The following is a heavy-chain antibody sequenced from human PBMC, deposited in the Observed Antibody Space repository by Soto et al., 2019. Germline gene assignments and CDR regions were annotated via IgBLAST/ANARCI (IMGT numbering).Heavy chain of an antibody. CDR1: GFSLSSHA. CDR3: ARVHGGLPDY. V-gene: IGHV3-23*01. D-gene: IGHD4-17*01. CDR2: ISDSGATS. J-gene: IGHJ4*02. Sequence: GGSLRLSCVASGFSLSSHAVSWVRQTPEKGLEWVSSISDSGATSSYADFVKGRFTVSRDNSRNTLYLQMDSLRVEDTAVYYCARVHGGLPDYWGQGTLVTVSS.